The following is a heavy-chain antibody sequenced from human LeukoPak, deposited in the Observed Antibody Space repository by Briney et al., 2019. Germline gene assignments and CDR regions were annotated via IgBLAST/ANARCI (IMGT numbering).Heavy chain of an antibody. CDR2: INPNSGGT. Sequence: ASVKVSCKASGYTFTGYYMHWVRQAPGQGLEWMGWINPNSGGTNYAQKFQGRVTMTRDTSISTAYMELSRLRSDDTAVYYCARDRWRPGQVGGNSYYYYYYYMDVWGKGTTVTVSS. CDR3: ARDRWRPGQVGGNSYYYYYYYMDV. CDR1: GYTFTGYY. V-gene: IGHV1-2*02. J-gene: IGHJ6*03. D-gene: IGHD4-23*01.